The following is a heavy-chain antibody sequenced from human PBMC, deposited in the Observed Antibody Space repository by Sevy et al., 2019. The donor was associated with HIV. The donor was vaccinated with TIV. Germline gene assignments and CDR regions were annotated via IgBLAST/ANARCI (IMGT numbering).Heavy chain of an antibody. J-gene: IGHJ4*02. Sequence: GGSLRLSCTASGFTFSSYSMNWVRQAPGKGLEWVSSISSSSSYIYYADSVKGRFTISRDNAKNSLYLQMNSLRAEDAAEYYCARGSHGGYSSSWYDFNFDYWGQGTLVTVSS. D-gene: IGHD6-13*01. CDR1: GFTFSSYS. V-gene: IGHV3-21*01. CDR3: ARGSHGGYSSSWYDFNFDY. CDR2: ISSSSSYI.